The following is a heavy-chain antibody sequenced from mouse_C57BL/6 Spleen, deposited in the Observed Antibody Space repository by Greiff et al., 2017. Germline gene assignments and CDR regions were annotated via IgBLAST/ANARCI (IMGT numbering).Heavy chain of an antibody. CDR3: ARDDYDWYYFDY. D-gene: IGHD2-4*01. CDR2: ISYDGSN. V-gene: IGHV3-6*01. Sequence: EVQLQESGPGLVKPSQSLSLTCSVTGYSITSGYYWNWIRQFPGNKLEWMGYISYDGSNNYNPSLKNRISITRDTSKNQFFLKLNSVTTEDTATYYCARDDYDWYYFDYWGQGTTLTVSS. CDR1: GYSITSGYY. J-gene: IGHJ2*01.